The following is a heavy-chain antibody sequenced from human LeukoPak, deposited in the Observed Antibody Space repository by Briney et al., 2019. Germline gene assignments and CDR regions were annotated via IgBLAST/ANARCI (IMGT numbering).Heavy chain of an antibody. D-gene: IGHD2-21*02. Sequence: GGSLRLSCAASGFIFSSYGMHWVRQAPGKGLEWVAVIWYDGSKKHHADSVKGRFTISRGNSKNTLYLQMNSLRAEDTAVYYCARDGCGGDCYLADYWGQGTLVTVSS. CDR1: GFIFSSYG. CDR3: ARDGCGGDCYLADY. CDR2: IWYDGSKK. J-gene: IGHJ4*02. V-gene: IGHV3-33*01.